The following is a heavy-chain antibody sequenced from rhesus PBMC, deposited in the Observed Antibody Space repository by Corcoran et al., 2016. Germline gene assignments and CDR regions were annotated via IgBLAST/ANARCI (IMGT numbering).Heavy chain of an antibody. CDR1: GYSISSGYG. CDR3: ASGVPSDHR. J-gene: IGHJ4*01. V-gene: IGHV4-127*01. Sequence: VQLQESGPGLVKSSETLSLTCAVSGYSISSGYGWSWLRQPPGKGLEWIRYIGGWDGNTNYNPSLKSRVTISKDTSKNQFSLKLSSVTVADTAVYYCASGVPSDHRWGQGVLVTVSS. CDR2: IGGWDGNT. D-gene: IGHD3-34*01.